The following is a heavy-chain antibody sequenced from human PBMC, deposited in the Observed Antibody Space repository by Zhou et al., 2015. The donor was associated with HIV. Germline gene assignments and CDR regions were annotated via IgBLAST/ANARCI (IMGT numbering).Heavy chain of an antibody. CDR2: IIPILGTT. CDR1: GGSFTYHA. Sequence: QVQLEQSGADVKKPGSSVKVSCKASGGSFTYHAISWVRQAPGQGLEWMGGIIPILGTTNYAQKFQGRVTITADESTNTAYMDLSSLRSDDTAVYYCARDPYRPRGSGNYYYAMDVWGQGTTVTVSS. D-gene: IGHD3-10*01. V-gene: IGHV1-69*01. CDR3: ARDPYRPRGSGNYYYAMDV. J-gene: IGHJ6*02.